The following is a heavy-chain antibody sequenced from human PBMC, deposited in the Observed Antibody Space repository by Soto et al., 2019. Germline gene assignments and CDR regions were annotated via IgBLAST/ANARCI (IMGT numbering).Heavy chain of an antibody. CDR3: ARDSPTVVTPSYYGMDV. Sequence: QVQLVQSGAEVKKPGSSVKVSCKASGGTFSSYAISWVRQAPGQGLEWMGGIIPIFGTANYAQKFQGRVTITADEATSTAYMELSSLRSEDTAVYYCARDSPTVVTPSYYGMDVWGQGTTVTVSS. V-gene: IGHV1-69*12. CDR1: GGTFSSYA. D-gene: IGHD2-21*02. CDR2: IIPIFGTA. J-gene: IGHJ6*02.